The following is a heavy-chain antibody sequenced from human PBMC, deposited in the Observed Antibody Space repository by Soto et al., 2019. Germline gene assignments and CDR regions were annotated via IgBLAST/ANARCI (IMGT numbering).Heavy chain of an antibody. CDR1: GYTFTTYG. Sequence: EASVKVSCKASGYTFTTYGISWVRQAPGQGLEWMGWISAYNGNTNYAQKVQGRVTMTTDTSTSTAYMELRSLRSDDTAVYYCARDTDCTNGVCYIGYWGQGTLVTVSS. CDR3: ARDTDCTNGVCYIGY. J-gene: IGHJ4*02. CDR2: ISAYNGNT. V-gene: IGHV1-18*01. D-gene: IGHD2-8*01.